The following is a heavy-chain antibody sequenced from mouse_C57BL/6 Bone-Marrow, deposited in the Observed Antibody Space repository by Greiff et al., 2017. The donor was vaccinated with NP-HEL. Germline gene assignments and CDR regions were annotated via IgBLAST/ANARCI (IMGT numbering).Heavy chain of an antibody. Sequence: VQLQQSGAELVRPGASVKLSCTASGFNIKDDYMHWVKQRPEQGLEWIGWLDPENGDTEYASKFQGKATITADTSSNTAYLQLSSLTSEDTAVYYCTTWLLSYAMDYWGQGTSVTVSS. D-gene: IGHD2-3*01. CDR3: TTWLLSYAMDY. V-gene: IGHV14-4*01. CDR2: LDPENGDT. J-gene: IGHJ4*01. CDR1: GFNIKDDY.